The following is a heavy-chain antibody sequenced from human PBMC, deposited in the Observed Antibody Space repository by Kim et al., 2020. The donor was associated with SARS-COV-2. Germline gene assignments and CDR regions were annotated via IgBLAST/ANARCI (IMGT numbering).Heavy chain of an antibody. Sequence: SETLSLTCTVSGGSISSYYWSWIRQPPGKGLEWIGYIYYSGSTNYNPSLKSRVTISVDTSKNQFSLKLSSVTAADTAVYYCARAWLXPXXYWGQGTLXTVSS. CDR1: GGSISSYY. CDR2: IYYSGST. J-gene: IGHJ4*02. V-gene: IGHV4-59*13. CDR3: ARAWLXPXXY. D-gene: IGHD6-19*01.